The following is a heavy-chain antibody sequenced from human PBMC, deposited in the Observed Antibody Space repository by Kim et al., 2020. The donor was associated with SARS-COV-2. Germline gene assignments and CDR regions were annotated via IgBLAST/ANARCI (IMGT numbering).Heavy chain of an antibody. V-gene: IGHV4-59*01. CDR3: ARVGYSYDPYMWYYFDY. J-gene: IGHJ4*02. Sequence: SETLSLTCTVSGGSISSYYWSWIWQPPGKGLEWIGYIYYSGSTNYNPSLKSRVTISVDTSKNQFSLKLSSVTAADTAVYYCARVGYSYDPYMWYYFDYWGQGTLVTVSS. CDR1: GGSISSYY. CDR2: IYYSGST. D-gene: IGHD5-18*01.